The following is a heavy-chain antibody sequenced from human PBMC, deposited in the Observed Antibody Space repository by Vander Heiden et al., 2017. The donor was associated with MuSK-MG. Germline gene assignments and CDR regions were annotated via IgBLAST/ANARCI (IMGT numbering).Heavy chain of an antibody. D-gene: IGHD3-10*01. J-gene: IGHJ4*02. V-gene: IGHV3-15*01. CDR2: IKSKTDGGTT. CDR3: TTDLTLFFYGSGSYDY. CDR1: QVTFSDAW. Sequence: EVQLVESGGGLVKPGGSLRRCCATSQVTFSDAWKSRVRQPPGKGLEWVGRIKSKTDGGTTDYAAPVKGRFTISRDDSNNTLYLQLNSLKTEDTAVYYCTTDLTLFFYGSGSYDYWGQGTLVTVSS.